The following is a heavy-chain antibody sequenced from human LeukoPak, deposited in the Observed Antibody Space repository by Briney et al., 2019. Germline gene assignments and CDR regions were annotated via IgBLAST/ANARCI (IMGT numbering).Heavy chain of an antibody. V-gene: IGHV3-23*01. CDR1: GFTFSSYA. D-gene: IGHD4-23*01. CDR3: AKEAPNYGGTPGAFDI. CDR2: ISGSGGST. Sequence: GGSLRLSCAASGFTFSSYAMSWVRQAPGKGLEWVSAISGSGGSTYYADSVKGRFTISRDNSKNTLYLQMNSLRAEDTAVYYCAKEAPNYGGTPGAFDIWGQGTMVTVSS. J-gene: IGHJ3*02.